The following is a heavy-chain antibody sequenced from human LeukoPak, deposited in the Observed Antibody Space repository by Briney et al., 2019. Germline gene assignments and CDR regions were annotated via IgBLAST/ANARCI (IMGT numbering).Heavy chain of an antibody. J-gene: IGHJ4*02. CDR3: ARDQEGFDY. V-gene: IGHV1-46*01. Sequence: GASVKVSCKASGYTFTSYYMHWVRQAPGQGLEWMGIINPRDGGTSYAQKFQGRVTVTRDTSTSTVHMELSGLRSEDTAVYYCARDQEGFDYWGQGTLVTVSS. CDR2: INPRDGGT. CDR1: GYTFTSYY.